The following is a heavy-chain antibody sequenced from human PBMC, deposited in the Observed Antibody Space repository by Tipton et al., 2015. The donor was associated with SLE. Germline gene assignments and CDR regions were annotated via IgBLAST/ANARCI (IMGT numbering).Heavy chain of an antibody. Sequence: TLSLTCTVSGDSLIGSHWTWIRQPAGKGLEWIGRIYNGGSTNYNPSLKSRISMSVDTSKNQMSLKLNSVTAADTAVYYCARTNRGCFDYWGQGTLVTVSS. CDR1: GDSLIGSH. D-gene: IGHD2-8*01. CDR3: ARTNRGCFDY. CDR2: IYNGGST. V-gene: IGHV4-4*07. J-gene: IGHJ4*02.